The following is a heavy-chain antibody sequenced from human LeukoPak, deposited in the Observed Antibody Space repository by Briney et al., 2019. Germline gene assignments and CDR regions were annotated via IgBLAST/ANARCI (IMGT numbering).Heavy chain of an antibody. Sequence: KTSETLSLTCTVSGGSISSSSYYWGWIRQPPGKGLEWIGSIYYSGITYYNPSLKSRVTISVDTSKNQFSLKLRSVTAADTAVYYCARWIVSGFDYWGQGTLVTVSS. J-gene: IGHJ4*02. D-gene: IGHD3-16*02. CDR3: ARWIVSGFDY. CDR2: IYYSGIT. V-gene: IGHV4-39*01. CDR1: GGSISSSSYY.